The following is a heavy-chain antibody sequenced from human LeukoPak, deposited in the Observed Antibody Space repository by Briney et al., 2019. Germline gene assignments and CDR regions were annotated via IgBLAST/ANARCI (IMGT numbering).Heavy chain of an antibody. CDR1: GFTFSSYS. D-gene: IGHD3-22*01. CDR2: ISSSSSTI. J-gene: IGHJ3*02. V-gene: IGHV3-48*01. Sequence: GGSLRLSCAASGFTFSSYSMNWVRQAPGKGLEWVSYISSSSSTIYYADSVKGRFTISRDNAKNSLYLQMNSLRAEDTAVYYCARAHDSSGRPPHVFDIWGQGTMVTVSS. CDR3: ARAHDSSGRPPHVFDI.